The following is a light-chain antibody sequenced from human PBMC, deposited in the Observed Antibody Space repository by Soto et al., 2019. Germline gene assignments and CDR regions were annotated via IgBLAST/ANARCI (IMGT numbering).Light chain of an antibody. Sequence: DIQMTQSPSSLSASVGARVTITCRASQDISVYLAWYQQKPGKVPKLLIYSASTLQSGVPSRFRVSGSWTDFTLTISSLQPEAGATYYCQKFNTAPLTFGQGTRLEIK. CDR3: QKFNTAPLT. CDR1: QDISVY. CDR2: SAS. J-gene: IGKJ5*01. V-gene: IGKV1-27*01.